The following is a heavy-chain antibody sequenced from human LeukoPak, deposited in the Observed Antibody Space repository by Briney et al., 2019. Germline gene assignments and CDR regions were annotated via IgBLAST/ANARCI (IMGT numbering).Heavy chain of an antibody. D-gene: IGHD5-24*01. CDR3: ARRERWLQIGAFDI. V-gene: IGHV4-34*01. CDR2: INHSGST. Sequence: PSETLSLTCAVYGGSFSGYYWSWIRQPPGKGQEWIGEINHSGSTNYNPSLKSRVTISVDTSKNQFSLKLSSVTAADTAVYYCARRERWLQIGAFDIWGQGTMVTVSS. J-gene: IGHJ3*02. CDR1: GGSFSGYY.